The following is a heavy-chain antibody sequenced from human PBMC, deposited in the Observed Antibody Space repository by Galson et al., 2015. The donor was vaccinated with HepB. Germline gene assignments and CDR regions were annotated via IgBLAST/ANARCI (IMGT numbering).Heavy chain of an antibody. CDR2: INAGNGNT. D-gene: IGHD1-14*01. CDR1: GYAFTDYS. CDR3: ARELFRTFDY. V-gene: IGHV1-3*01. Sequence: SVKVSCKASGYAFTDYSMHWVRQAPGQRLEWMGWINAGNGNTKYSQKSQGRVTITRDTFASIAYMELRSLRSEDTAVYYCARELFRTFDYWGQGTLVTVSS. J-gene: IGHJ4*02.